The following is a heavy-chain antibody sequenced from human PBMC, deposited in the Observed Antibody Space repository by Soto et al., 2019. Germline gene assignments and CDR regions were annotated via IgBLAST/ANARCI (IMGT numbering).Heavy chain of an antibody. CDR1: GGSISGSYYY. V-gene: IGHV4-39*01. J-gene: IGHJ4*02. CDR3: DSYQTGYNWNYFDN. Sequence: KTSETLSLTCAVSGGSISGSYYYWGWLRQSPGRGPEWIGSVFYTGFTSYNPSLESRVSVSVDTSKNQFSLKVSAVTAADTAVYYCDSYQTGYNWNYFDNWGQGALVTVSS. CDR2: VFYTGFT. D-gene: IGHD1-20*01.